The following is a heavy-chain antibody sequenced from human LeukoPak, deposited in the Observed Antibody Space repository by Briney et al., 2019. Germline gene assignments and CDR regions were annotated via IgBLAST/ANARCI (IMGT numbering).Heavy chain of an antibody. CDR1: GFTFSDYY. CDR2: ISSSGSTI. V-gene: IGHV3-11*04. Sequence: GGSLRLSCAASGFTFSDYYMSWIRQAPGKGLEWVSYISSSGSTIYYADSVKGRFTISRDNAKNSLYLQMNSLRAEDTAVYYCARDLIGRDMSRSYYYDSSGYYNWFNPWGQGTLVTVSS. J-gene: IGHJ5*02. D-gene: IGHD3-22*01. CDR3: ARDLIGRDMSRSYYYDSSGYYNWFNP.